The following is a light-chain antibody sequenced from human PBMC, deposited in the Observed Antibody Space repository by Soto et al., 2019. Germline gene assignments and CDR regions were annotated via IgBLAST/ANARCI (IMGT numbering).Light chain of an antibody. J-gene: IGKJ1*01. Sequence: DIQMTQSPSTLSGSVGDRVTITCRASQTISSWVAWYQQKPGKAPKLLIYKASTLKSGVPSRFSGSGSGTEFTLTISSLQPDDFATYYCQHYNSYSEAFGQGTNVELK. V-gene: IGKV1-5*03. CDR3: QHYNSYSEA. CDR2: KAS. CDR1: QTISSW.